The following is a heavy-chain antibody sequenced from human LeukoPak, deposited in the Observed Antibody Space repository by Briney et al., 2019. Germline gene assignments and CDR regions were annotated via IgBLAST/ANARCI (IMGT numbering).Heavy chain of an antibody. CDR1: GFTFSSYG. Sequence: GGTLRLSCAASGFTFSSYGMHWVRQAPGKGLEWVAVIWYDGSNKYYADSVKGRFTISRDNSKNTLYLQMNSLRAEDTAVYYCARGMYYYDSSGYYHFDYWGQGTLVTVSS. J-gene: IGHJ4*02. V-gene: IGHV3-33*01. D-gene: IGHD3-22*01. CDR2: IWYDGSNK. CDR3: ARGMYYYDSSGYYHFDY.